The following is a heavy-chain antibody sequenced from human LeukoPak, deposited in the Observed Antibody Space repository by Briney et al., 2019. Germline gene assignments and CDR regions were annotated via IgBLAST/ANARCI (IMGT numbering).Heavy chain of an antibody. Sequence: PGKSLRLSCAASGFTFTSYGMHWVRQAPGKGLEWMAVIWSDGTNKYYADSVKGRFAISRDDSKNMVYLQMNSLRVEDTAVYYCAKDIERGFDYTNSLDYWGQGTLVTVSS. J-gene: IGHJ4*02. CDR1: GFTFTSYG. CDR2: IWSDGTNK. CDR3: AKDIERGFDYTNSLDY. V-gene: IGHV3-33*06. D-gene: IGHD4-11*01.